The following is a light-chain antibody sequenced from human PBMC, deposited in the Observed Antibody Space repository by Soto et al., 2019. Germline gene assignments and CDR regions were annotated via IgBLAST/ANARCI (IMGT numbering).Light chain of an antibody. CDR1: QSVSSN. Sequence: EIVMTQSPATLSVSPGERAILSCRASQSVSSNLARYQQKPGQAPRLLLYGASARATGFPARFSGSGSGTEVTLTISSLQYEDVAVYYWQQYNNWPPYTFGQGTELQIK. V-gene: IGKV3-15*01. CDR2: GAS. J-gene: IGKJ2*01. CDR3: QQYNNWPPYT.